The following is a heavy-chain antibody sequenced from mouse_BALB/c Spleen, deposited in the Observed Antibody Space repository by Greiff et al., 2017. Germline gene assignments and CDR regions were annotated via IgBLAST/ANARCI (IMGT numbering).Heavy chain of an antibody. J-gene: IGHJ3*01. Sequence: EVKLVESGGGLVKLGGSLKLSCAASGFTFSSYYMSWVRQTPEKRLELVAAINSNGGSTYYPDTVKGRFTISRDNAKNTLYLQMSSLKSEDTALYYCAWGNYAAWFAYWGQGTLVTVSA. CDR1: GFTFSSYY. CDR2: INSNGGST. V-gene: IGHV5-6-2*01. CDR3: AWGNYAAWFAY. D-gene: IGHD2-1*01.